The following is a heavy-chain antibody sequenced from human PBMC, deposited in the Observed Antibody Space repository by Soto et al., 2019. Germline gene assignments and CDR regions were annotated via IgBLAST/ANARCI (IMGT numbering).Heavy chain of an antibody. CDR1: GFTFSNAW. J-gene: IGHJ6*02. Sequence: KAGGSLRLSCAASGFTFSNAWMSWVRQAPGKGLEWVGRIKSKTDGGTTDYAAPVKGRFTISRDDSKNTLYLQMNSLKTEDTAVYYCTTDQGSGYYYSRYYYYGMDVWGQGTTVTSP. CDR3: TTDQGSGYYYSRYYYYGMDV. V-gene: IGHV3-15*01. D-gene: IGHD3-22*01. CDR2: IKSKTDGGTT.